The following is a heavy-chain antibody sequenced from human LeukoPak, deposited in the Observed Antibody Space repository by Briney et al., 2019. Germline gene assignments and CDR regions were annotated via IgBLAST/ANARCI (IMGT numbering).Heavy chain of an antibody. V-gene: IGHV4-4*09. CDR1: SLSISRFY. CDR3: VQTTGWPGFDY. Sequence: PSETLTLTCTTSSLSISRFYWSWVRQPPGKGLEWIANIYNGVPTFFNPPLKSPTTISVDTSKGQFSLQLASVTAADTAVYYCVQTTGWPGFDYWGQGILVTVSS. CDR2: IYNGVPT. D-gene: IGHD6-19*01. J-gene: IGHJ4*02.